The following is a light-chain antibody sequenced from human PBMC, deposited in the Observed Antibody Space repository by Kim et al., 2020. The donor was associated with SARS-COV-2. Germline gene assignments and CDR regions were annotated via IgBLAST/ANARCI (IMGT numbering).Light chain of an antibody. CDR3: QQYNDWTPYT. V-gene: IGKV3-15*01. CDR2: AAS. J-gene: IGKJ2*01. Sequence: EIVMTQSPGTLSVSPGERVTLSCRASQSVYSDLAWYQQRPGQAPRLLIYAASARATGIPARFSGSGFGTEFTLTISSLQSEDFAIYYWQQYNDWTPYTFGQGNKLEIK. CDR1: QSVYSD.